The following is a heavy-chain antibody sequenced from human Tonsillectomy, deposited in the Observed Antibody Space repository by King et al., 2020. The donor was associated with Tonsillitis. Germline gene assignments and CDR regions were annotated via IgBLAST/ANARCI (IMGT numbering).Heavy chain of an antibody. V-gene: IGHV3-23*03. CDR2: IYSAGGAT. Sequence: VQLVESGGGLVQPGGSLRLSCAASGFTFRNYAMSWVRQAPGKGLEWVSFIYSAGGATFYADSVRGRFTISRDNSQNTLYLQMNSLRAEDTAVYYCAKDRGGFCSDGSCYASYSWGQGTLVTVSS. CDR3: AKDRGGFCSDGSCYASYS. CDR1: GFTFRNYA. D-gene: IGHD2-15*01. J-gene: IGHJ4*02.